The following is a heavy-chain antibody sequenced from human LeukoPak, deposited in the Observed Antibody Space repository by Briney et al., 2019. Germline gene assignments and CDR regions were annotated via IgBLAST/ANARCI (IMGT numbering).Heavy chain of an antibody. J-gene: IGHJ4*02. Sequence: SETLSLTCTLPGGSISSSTYYWGWIRQPPGKGLEWIGCFFYSGSTYYNPSLKSRLTMSVNTSTNQFSLKLMSVTAADTAVNYCASGTSTYYELYFWGQGTLVTVSS. CDR2: FFYSGST. CDR3: ASGTSTYYELYF. V-gene: IGHV4-39*01. D-gene: IGHD3-3*01. CDR1: GGSISSSTYY.